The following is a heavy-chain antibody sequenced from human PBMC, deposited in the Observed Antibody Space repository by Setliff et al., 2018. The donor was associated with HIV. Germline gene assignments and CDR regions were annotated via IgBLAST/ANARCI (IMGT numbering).Heavy chain of an antibody. CDR1: GFTFSSYG. D-gene: IGHD3-9*01. CDR2: IRYDGSNK. V-gene: IGHV3-30*02. J-gene: IGHJ6*02. CDR3: ASALLGMRYFDWLLESDYYYGMDV. Sequence: GGSLRLSCAASGFTFSSYGMHWVRQAPGKGLEWVAFIRYDGSNKYYADSVKGRFTISRDNSKNTLYLQMNSLRAEDTAVYYCASALLGMRYFDWLLESDYYYGMDVWGQGTTVTVSS.